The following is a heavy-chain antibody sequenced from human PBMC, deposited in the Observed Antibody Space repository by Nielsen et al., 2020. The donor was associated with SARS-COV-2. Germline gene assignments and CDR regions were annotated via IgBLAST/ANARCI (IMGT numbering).Heavy chain of an antibody. CDR1: GYSFTSYW. CDR3: ARPRDGYNRPYFDY. CDR2: IYPGDSDT. D-gene: IGHD5-24*01. Sequence: GGSLRLSCKGSGYSFTSYWTGWVRQMPGKGLEWMGIIYPGDSDTRYSPSFQGQVTISADKSISTAYLQWSSLKASDTAMYYCARPRDGYNRPYFDYWGQGTLVTVSS. V-gene: IGHV5-51*01. J-gene: IGHJ4*02.